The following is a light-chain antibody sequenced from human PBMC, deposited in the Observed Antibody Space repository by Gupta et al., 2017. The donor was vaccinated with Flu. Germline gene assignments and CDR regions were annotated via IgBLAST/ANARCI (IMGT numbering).Light chain of an antibody. CDR2: ATS. CDR3: QQADSLPLT. Sequence: DVQMTQSPSSLSASVGDTITITCRASQNISKYLNWYQQKLGKAPNVLIYATSTLQSGVPSRFSGRGSGTDFTLTINKLQPDDFATYHCQQADSLPLTFGGGTKVEI. CDR1: QNISKY. J-gene: IGKJ4*01. V-gene: IGKV1-39*01.